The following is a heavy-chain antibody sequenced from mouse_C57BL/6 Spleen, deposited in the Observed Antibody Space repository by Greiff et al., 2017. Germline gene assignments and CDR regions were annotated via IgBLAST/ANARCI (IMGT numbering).Heavy chain of an antibody. CDR1: GYTFTDYY. CDR2: IYPGSGNT. D-gene: IGHD1-1*01. Sequence: QVQLKQSGAELVRPGASVKLSCKASGYTFTDYYINWVKQRPGQGLEWIARIYPGSGNTYYNEKFKGKATLTAEKSSSTAYMQLSSLTSEDSAVYFCARDSITTFDYWGQGTTLTVSS. V-gene: IGHV1-76*01. CDR3: ARDSITTFDY. J-gene: IGHJ2*01.